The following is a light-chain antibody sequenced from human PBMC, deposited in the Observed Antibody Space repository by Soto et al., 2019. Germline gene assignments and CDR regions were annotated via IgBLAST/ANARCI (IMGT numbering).Light chain of an antibody. Sequence: EIVLTQSPATLSLSPGESATLSCRATRSVSSYLAWYQQKPGQAPRLLIYDASSRPTDIPARFSGSGSGTDFTLTISSLEPEDSAVYYCQQRNMWPITFGQGTRLEIK. CDR2: DAS. J-gene: IGKJ5*01. CDR1: RSVSSY. CDR3: QQRNMWPIT. V-gene: IGKV3-11*01.